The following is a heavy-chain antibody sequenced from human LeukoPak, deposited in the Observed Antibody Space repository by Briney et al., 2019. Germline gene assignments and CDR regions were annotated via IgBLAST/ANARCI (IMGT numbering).Heavy chain of an antibody. Sequence: GGSLRLSCAASGFTFSSYEMNWVRQAPGKGLEWVSSISSSSSYIYYADSVKGRFTISRDNAKNSLYLQMNSLRAEDTAVYYCARDGDDSSGYKYWGQGTLVTVSS. CDR2: ISSSSSYI. CDR1: GFTFSSYE. CDR3: ARDGDDSSGYKY. D-gene: IGHD3-22*01. J-gene: IGHJ4*02. V-gene: IGHV3-21*01.